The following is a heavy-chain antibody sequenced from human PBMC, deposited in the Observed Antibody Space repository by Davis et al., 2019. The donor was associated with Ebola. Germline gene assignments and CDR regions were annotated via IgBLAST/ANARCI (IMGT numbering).Heavy chain of an antibody. CDR3: ARGRWELLKHYYYYYGMDV. CDR2: INHSGST. CDR1: GGSISSYY. D-gene: IGHD1-26*01. Sequence: SETLSLTCTVSGGSISSYYWSWIRQPPGKGLEWIGEINHSGSTNYNPSLKSRVTISVDTSKNQFSLKLSSVTAADTAVYYCARGRWELLKHYYYYYGMDVWGQGTTVTVSS. J-gene: IGHJ6*02. V-gene: IGHV4-34*01.